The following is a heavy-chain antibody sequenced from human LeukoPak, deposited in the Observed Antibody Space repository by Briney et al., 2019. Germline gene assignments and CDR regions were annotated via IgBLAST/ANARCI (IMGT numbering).Heavy chain of an antibody. Sequence: SETLSLTCTVSGGSISSSSYYWGWIRQPPGKGLEGIGSIYYSGSTYYNPSLKSRVTISVDTSKNQFSLKLSSVTAADTAVDHCARPLDYGDPLFDYWGQGTLVTVSS. J-gene: IGHJ4*02. D-gene: IGHD4-17*01. CDR3: ARPLDYGDPLFDY. CDR1: GGSISSSSYY. CDR2: IYYSGST. V-gene: IGHV4-39*01.